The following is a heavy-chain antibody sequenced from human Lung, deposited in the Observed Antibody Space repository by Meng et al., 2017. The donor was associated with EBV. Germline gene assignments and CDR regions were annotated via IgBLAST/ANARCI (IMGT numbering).Heavy chain of an antibody. J-gene: IGHJ4*02. CDR3: TKARGYSYGGEEYFDY. V-gene: IGHV3-30*18. Sequence: QVQLVQSGGGVVQPGRSLILSCSARGFTFSSFGMHWVRQAPGKGLEWVAVVSYDGSNEEYADSVKGRFTISRDNSKNTVILQMNSLRREDTAVYYCTKARGYSYGGEEYFDYWGQGSLVTVSS. CDR1: GFTFSSFG. D-gene: IGHD5-18*01. CDR2: VSYDGSNE.